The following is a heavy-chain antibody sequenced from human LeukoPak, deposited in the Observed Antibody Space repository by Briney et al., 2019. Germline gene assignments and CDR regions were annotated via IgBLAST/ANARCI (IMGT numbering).Heavy chain of an antibody. CDR3: AKDGVVGYYYDSSGYYGDY. V-gene: IGHV3-30*18. CDR2: TLYDGTMA. CDR1: GFTFSDYY. J-gene: IGHJ4*02. Sequence: PGGSLRLSCAASGFTFSDYYMSWIRQAPGKGLEWVAVTLYDGTMAYYADSVKGRFTISRDNSKNTLYLQMNSLRAEDTAVYYCAKDGVVGYYYDSSGYYGDYWGQGTLVTVSS. D-gene: IGHD3-22*01.